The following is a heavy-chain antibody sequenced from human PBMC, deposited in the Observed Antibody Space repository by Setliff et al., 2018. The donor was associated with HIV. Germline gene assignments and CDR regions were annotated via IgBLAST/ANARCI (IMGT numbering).Heavy chain of an antibody. Sequence: ASVKVSCKASGGTFINSAFNWVRQAPGRGLEWMAWMNPSTGEIGYAQKFQGRLTMTRDSSITTAFMELRGLRSEDTAIYYCARPSHVYDDDGPLGYWGQGTLVTVSS. CDR2: MNPSTGEI. D-gene: IGHD3-16*01. J-gene: IGHJ4*02. V-gene: IGHV1-8*02. CDR1: GGTFINSA. CDR3: ARPSHVYDDDGPLGY.